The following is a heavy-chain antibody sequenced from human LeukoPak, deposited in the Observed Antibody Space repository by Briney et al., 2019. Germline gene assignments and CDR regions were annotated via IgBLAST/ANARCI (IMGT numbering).Heavy chain of an antibody. V-gene: IGHV4-59*01. CDR2: IYYSGST. CDR3: ARGLDPTSYYVDY. D-gene: IGHD6-6*01. J-gene: IGHJ4*02. CDR1: GDSISSYY. Sequence: PSETLSLTCTVSGDSISSYYWSWIRQPPGKGLEWIGYIYYSGSTNYNPSLKSRVTISLDTSKNQISLKLSSVTAADTAVYYCARGLDPTSYYVDYWGQGTRVTVSS.